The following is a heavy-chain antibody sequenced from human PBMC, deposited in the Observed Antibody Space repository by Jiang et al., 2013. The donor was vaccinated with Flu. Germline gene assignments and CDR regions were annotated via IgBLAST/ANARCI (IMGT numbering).Heavy chain of an antibody. J-gene: IGHJ4*02. CDR2: ISSSSSTI. D-gene: IGHD3-22*01. Sequence: VSYISSSSSTIYYADSVKGRFTISRDNAKNSLYLQMNSLRAEDTAVYYCARLLFSYYYDSSGSPIDYWGQGTLVTVSS. V-gene: IGHV3-48*01. CDR3: ARLLFSYYYDSSGSPIDY.